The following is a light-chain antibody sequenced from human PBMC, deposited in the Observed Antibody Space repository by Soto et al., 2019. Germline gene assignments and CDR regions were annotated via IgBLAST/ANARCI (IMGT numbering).Light chain of an antibody. CDR1: QSASTN. CDR3: QQYNNWPPWT. V-gene: IGKV3D-15*01. CDR2: GAS. J-gene: IGKJ1*01. Sequence: VTKQPPATLSVSPGESATLSCRASQSASTNLARYQQKRSQAPRLLIHGASTRAAGIPARFSGSGSGTEFTLTISYLQSEDFAVYYCQQYNNWPPWTCGQGTEAAIK.